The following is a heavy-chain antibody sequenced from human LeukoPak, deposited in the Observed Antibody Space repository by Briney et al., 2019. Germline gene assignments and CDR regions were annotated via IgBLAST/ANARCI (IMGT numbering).Heavy chain of an antibody. CDR1: GGSISSGSYY. Sequence: KPSETLSLTCTVSGGSISSGSYYWSWIRQPAGKGLEWIGRIYTSGSTNYNPSLKSRVTISVDTSKNQFSLKLSSVTAADTAVYYCARDRLGGTLYIDAFDIWGQGTMVTVSS. V-gene: IGHV4-61*02. CDR2: IYTSGST. D-gene: IGHD6-19*01. J-gene: IGHJ3*02. CDR3: ARDRLGGTLYIDAFDI.